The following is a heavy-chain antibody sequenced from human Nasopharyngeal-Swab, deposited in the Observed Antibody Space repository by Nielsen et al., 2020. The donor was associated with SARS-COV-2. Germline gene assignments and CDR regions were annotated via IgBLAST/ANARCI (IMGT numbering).Heavy chain of an antibody. Sequence: GESLKISCAASGFTFSSYSMNWVRQAPGKGLEWVSSISSSSSYIYYADSVKGRFTISRDNAKNSLFLQMNSLTVDDTAVYYCVRGGRTVATAFDWGQGTLVTVSS. CDR3: VRGGRTVATAFD. D-gene: IGHD4-23*01. V-gene: IGHV3-21*01. CDR1: GFTFSSYS. J-gene: IGHJ4*02. CDR2: ISSSSSYI.